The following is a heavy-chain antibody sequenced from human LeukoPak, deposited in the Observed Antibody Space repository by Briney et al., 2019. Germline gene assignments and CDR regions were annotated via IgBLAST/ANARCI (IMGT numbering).Heavy chain of an antibody. V-gene: IGHV5-51*01. CDR1: GYSFTSYW. Sequence: GESLNISCKGSGYSFTSYWIGWVRQMPGKGLEWMGIIYPSDSDTRYSPSFQGQVTISADKSISTAYLQWSSLKASDTAMYYCARQGGHYSNYFDYWGQGTLVTVSS. D-gene: IGHD4-11*01. CDR2: IYPSDSDT. CDR3: ARQGGHYSNYFDY. J-gene: IGHJ4*02.